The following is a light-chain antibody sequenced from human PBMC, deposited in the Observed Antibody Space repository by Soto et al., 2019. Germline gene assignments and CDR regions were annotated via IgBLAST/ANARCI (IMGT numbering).Light chain of an antibody. V-gene: IGLV3-21*04. J-gene: IGLJ2*01. CDR1: NIGSKS. CDR3: QVWDSSSDPVV. Sequence: SYELTQPPSVSVAPGKTARITCGGNNIGSKSVHWYQQKPGQAPVLVIYYDSDRPSGIPERSSGSNSGNTATLTISRVAAGDASDYYCQVWDSSSDPVVVGGGTKVTVL. CDR2: YDS.